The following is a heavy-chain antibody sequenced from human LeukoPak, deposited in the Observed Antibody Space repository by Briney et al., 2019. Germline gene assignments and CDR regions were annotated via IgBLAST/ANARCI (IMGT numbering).Heavy chain of an antibody. Sequence: SETLSLTCTVSGGSISSSSYYWGSIRQPPGKGLEWIGSIYYSGNTYYNASLKSRVTISGDTSKNQFSLILSSVTAADTAVYYCATPGLARAYWGQGTLVTVSS. CDR2: IYYSGNT. J-gene: IGHJ4*02. V-gene: IGHV4-39*01. CDR3: ATPGLARAY. CDR1: GGSISSSSYY.